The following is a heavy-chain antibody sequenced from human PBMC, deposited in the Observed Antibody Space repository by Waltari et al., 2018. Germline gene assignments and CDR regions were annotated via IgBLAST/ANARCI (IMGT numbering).Heavy chain of an antibody. Sequence: EVNLVESGGGLVQPGGSLRLSCAASGSSFRGSWMHWVRQAPGKGLVWVSRINKNGDATSYADSVKGRFTISKDNAKNTLYLEMNSLRAEDTAVYYCARSGGYIDYWGQGTLVTVSS. CDR2: INKNGDAT. D-gene: IGHD2-15*01. CDR1: GSSFRGSW. V-gene: IGHV3-74*01. J-gene: IGHJ4*02. CDR3: ARSGGYIDY.